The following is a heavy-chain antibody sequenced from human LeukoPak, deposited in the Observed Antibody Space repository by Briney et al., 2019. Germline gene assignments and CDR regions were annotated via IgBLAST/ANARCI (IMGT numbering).Heavy chain of an antibody. D-gene: IGHD3-22*01. CDR3: ARDRYENNGYYPLDY. J-gene: IGHJ4*02. Sequence: GASVKVSCKASGGTFGSYAISWVRQAPGQGLEWMGGIIPIFGTANYAQKFQGRVTITAGESTSTAYMELSSLRSEDTAVYYCARDRYENNGYYPLDYWGQGTLVTVSS. V-gene: IGHV1-69*13. CDR2: IIPIFGTA. CDR1: GGTFGSYA.